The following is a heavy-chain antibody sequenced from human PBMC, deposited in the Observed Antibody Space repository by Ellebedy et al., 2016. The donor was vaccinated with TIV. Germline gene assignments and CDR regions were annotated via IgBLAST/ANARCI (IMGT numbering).Heavy chain of an antibody. CDR3: VRASSWSNFDY. D-gene: IGHD6-13*01. CDR1: EFTFSSYW. V-gene: IGHV3-7*04. CDR2: IKRDGSET. Sequence: GGSLRLXCVASEFTFSSYWMTWVRQAPGKGLEWVANIKRDGSETSYVDSVKGRFTISRDNAKNSLYLQMDSRRAEDTAVYYCVRASSWSNFDYWGQGTLVTVSS. J-gene: IGHJ4*02.